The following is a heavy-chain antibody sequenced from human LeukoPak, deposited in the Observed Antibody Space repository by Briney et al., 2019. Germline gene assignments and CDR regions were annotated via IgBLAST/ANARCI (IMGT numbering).Heavy chain of an antibody. CDR3: ARVLRFLEWQI. Sequence: KPSETLSLTCTVSGYSISSGYYWGWIRQPTGKGLEWIGSIYHSGSTYYNPSLKSRVTISVDTSKNQFSLKLSSVTAADTAVYYCARVLRFLEWQIWGQGTLVTVSS. CDR1: GYSISSGYY. D-gene: IGHD3-3*01. V-gene: IGHV4-38-2*02. J-gene: IGHJ4*02. CDR2: IYHSGST.